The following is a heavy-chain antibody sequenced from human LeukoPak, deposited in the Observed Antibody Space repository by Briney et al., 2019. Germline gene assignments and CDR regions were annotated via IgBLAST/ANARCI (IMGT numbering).Heavy chain of an antibody. Sequence: GESLKISCKGSGYSFTSYWIGWVRQVPGKGLEWMGIIYPGGSDTRYSPSFQGQVTISVDKSISTAYLQWSSLKASDTAMYYCARPPSPGYCSGDTCSDPFDSWGQGTLVTVS. V-gene: IGHV5-51*01. CDR2: IYPGGSDT. D-gene: IGHD2-15*01. CDR1: GYSFTSYW. J-gene: IGHJ4*02. CDR3: ARPPSPGYCSGDTCSDPFDS.